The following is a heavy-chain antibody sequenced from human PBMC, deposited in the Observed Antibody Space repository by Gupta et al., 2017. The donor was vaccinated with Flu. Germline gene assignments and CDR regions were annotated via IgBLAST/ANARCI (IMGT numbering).Heavy chain of an antibody. CDR1: GGTFRSYA. J-gene: IGHJ4*02. D-gene: IGHD3-16*01. Sequence: VQLVQSGAEVKKPGSSVKVSCKASGGTFRSYAISWVRQAPGQGLEWMGGIIPIFGTANYAQKVQGRVTITADESTSTAYMELRRMRSEVTAVYYYASLTSGKDPLYFVYGGQGTLVTVSS. V-gene: IGHV1-69*01. CDR2: IIPIFGTA. CDR3: ASLTSGKDPLYFVY.